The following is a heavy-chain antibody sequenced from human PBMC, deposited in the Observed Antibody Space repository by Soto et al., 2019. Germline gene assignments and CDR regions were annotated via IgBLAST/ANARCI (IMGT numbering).Heavy chain of an antibody. CDR3: ARDSDLDY. CDR2: INTAGDT. J-gene: IGHJ4*02. D-gene: IGHD6-25*01. CDR1: GFTVSSNY. Sequence: GGSLRLSCAASGFTVSSNYVSWVRQAPGKGLEWVSAINTAGDTYYPGSVKGRFTISRENAKNSLYLQMNSLRAGDTAVYYCARDSDLDYWGQGTLVTVSS. V-gene: IGHV3-13*01.